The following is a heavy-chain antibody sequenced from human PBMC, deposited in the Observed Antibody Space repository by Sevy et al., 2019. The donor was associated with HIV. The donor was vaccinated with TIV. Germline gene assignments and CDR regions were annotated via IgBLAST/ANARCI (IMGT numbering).Heavy chain of an antibody. Sequence: ASVKVSCKASGYTFTSYDINWVRQATGQGLEWMGWMNPNSGNTGYAQKFQGRATMTRNTSISTAYMELSSLRSEDTAVYYCARGRGGIVVVPAANDWFDPWGQGTLVTVSS. CDR2: MNPNSGNT. J-gene: IGHJ5*02. CDR3: ARGRGGIVVVPAANDWFDP. D-gene: IGHD2-2*01. V-gene: IGHV1-8*01. CDR1: GYTFTSYD.